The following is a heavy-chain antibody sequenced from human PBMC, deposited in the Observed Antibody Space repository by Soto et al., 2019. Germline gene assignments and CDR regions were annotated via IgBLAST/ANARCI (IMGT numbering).Heavy chain of an antibody. V-gene: IGHV4-34*01. Sequence: QVQLQQWGAGLLKPSETLSLTCAVYGGSFSGYYWSWIRQPPGKGLEWIGEINHSGSTNYNPSLKSRVTISVDTSKNQFSLKLSSVTAADTAVYYCARRVLLWFGERNAFDIWGLGTMVTVSS. D-gene: IGHD3-10*01. CDR1: GGSFSGYY. CDR2: INHSGST. CDR3: ARRVLLWFGERNAFDI. J-gene: IGHJ3*02.